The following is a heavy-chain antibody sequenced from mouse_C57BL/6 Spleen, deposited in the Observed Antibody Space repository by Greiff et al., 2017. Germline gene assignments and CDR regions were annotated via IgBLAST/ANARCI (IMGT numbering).Heavy chain of an antibody. D-gene: IGHD1-1*01. CDR1: GFTFSDYY. Sequence: EVKLVESGGGLVQPGGSLKLSCAASGFTFSDYYMYWVRQTPETRLEWVAYISNGGGSTYYPDTVKGRFTISRDNAKNTLYLQMSRLKSEDTAMYYCARQGYYYGSSYPLDYWGQGTTLTVSS. CDR2: ISNGGGST. CDR3: ARQGYYYGSSYPLDY. J-gene: IGHJ2*01. V-gene: IGHV5-12*01.